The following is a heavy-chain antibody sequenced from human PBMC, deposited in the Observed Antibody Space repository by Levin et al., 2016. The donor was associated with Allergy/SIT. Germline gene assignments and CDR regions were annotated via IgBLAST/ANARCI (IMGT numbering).Heavy chain of an antibody. CDR3: ARLLAAAGKEAFDI. D-gene: IGHD6-13*01. V-gene: IGHV4-61*07. J-gene: IGHJ3*02. CDR2: IYYSGST. Sequence: WIRQPPGKGLEWIGYIYYSGSTNYNPSPKSRVTISVDTSKNQFSLKLSSVTAADTAVYYCARLLAAAGKEAFDIWGQGTMVTVSS.